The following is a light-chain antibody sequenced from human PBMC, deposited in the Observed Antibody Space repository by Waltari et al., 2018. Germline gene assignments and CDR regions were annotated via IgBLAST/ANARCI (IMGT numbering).Light chain of an antibody. CDR2: DAS. CDR3: QQRSNWPYT. Sequence: EIVLTQSPATLSLSPGERATLSCRASQTVRSYLAWYQQRPGHTPRLLLFDASSSATGISAKCSGSGSGTVFTLTVSNLEPEDFAVYYCQQRSNWPYTFGQGTRVEIK. CDR1: QTVRSY. V-gene: IGKV3-11*01. J-gene: IGKJ2*01.